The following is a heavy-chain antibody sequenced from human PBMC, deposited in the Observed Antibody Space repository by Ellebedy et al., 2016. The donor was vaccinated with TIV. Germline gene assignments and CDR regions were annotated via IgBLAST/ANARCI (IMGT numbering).Heavy chain of an antibody. CDR2: INANSGGT. J-gene: IGHJ4*02. D-gene: IGHD6-19*01. CDR3: ARSGPISGWYFFDY. Sequence: ASVKVSXXASGYTFTGNYLHWVRQAPGQGLEWMGWINANSGGTNYAQKFQGRVTMTRDTSISTAYMELSRLRSDDTAVYYCARSGPISGWYFFDYWGQGTLVTVSS. CDR1: GYTFTGNY. V-gene: IGHV1-2*02.